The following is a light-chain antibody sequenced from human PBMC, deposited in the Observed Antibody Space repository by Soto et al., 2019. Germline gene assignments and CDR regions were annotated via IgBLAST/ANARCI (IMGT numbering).Light chain of an antibody. V-gene: IGKV1-39*01. CDR1: QSIRSY. Sequence: DIQMTQSPSSLSASVGGRVTITCRASQSIRSYLNWYQQKPGKAPKLLIYAASSLQSGVPSRFSGSGSGTDFSLTISSLQPEDFATYYCQQSSSTPPTFGQGTRLEIK. CDR2: AAS. J-gene: IGKJ5*01. CDR3: QQSSSTPPT.